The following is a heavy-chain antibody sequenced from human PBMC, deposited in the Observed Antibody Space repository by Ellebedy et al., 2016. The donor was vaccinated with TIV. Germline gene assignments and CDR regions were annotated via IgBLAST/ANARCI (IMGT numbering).Heavy chain of an antibody. CDR1: GITISGNF. Sequence: GESLKISCAVPGITISGNFMSWVRQAPGKGLDWVSLIYTSGDTYYADSVKGRFSISRDESENTLYLQMNSLRVDDTAVYYCARGSNFDSWGQGTLVTVSS. J-gene: IGHJ4*02. CDR2: IYTSGDT. CDR3: ARGSNFDS. V-gene: IGHV3-53*01.